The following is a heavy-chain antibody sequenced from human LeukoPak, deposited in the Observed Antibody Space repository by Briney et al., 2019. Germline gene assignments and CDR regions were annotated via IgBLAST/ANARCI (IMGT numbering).Heavy chain of an antibody. CDR1: GFTFSSYR. V-gene: IGHV3-7*01. D-gene: IGHD3-16*01. J-gene: IGHJ5*02. CDR2: IKQDGSEK. CDR3: AIGFGGSDP. Sequence: GGSLRLSCAASGFTFSSYRMSWVRQAPGKGLEWVANIKQDGSEKYYVDSVKGRFTISRDNAKNSLYLQMNSLRAEDTPVYYCAIGFGGSDPWGQGTLVTVSS.